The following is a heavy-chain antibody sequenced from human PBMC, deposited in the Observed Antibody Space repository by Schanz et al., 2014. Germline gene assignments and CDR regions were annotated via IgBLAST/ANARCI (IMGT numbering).Heavy chain of an antibody. D-gene: IGHD1-26*01. CDR3: ARNRGSGGQNWYFDL. J-gene: IGHJ2*01. CDR1: GFTFSSHW. Sequence: VQVVQSGGGLVKPGGSLRLSCAASGFTFSSHWMHWVRQAPGKGLEWVSSISSRSSHIYYADSVKGRFTISRDNTKNSLFLQLNSLRADDTAVYYCARNRGSGGQNWYFDLWGRGTLVTVSS. CDR2: ISSRSSHI. V-gene: IGHV3-21*04.